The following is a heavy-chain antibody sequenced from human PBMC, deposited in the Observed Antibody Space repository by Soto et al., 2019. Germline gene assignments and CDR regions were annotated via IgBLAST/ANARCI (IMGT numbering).Heavy chain of an antibody. CDR3: ARVPDY. V-gene: IGHV4-30-2*01. J-gene: IGHJ4*02. CDR1: GGSISSGGYS. CDR2: IYHSGSI. Sequence: QLPLQESGSGLVTPSQTLSLTCAVAGGSISSGGYSWSWIRQPPGKGLEGIGYIYHSGSIYYHPSLKSRVTISVDRSKKQFSLKLSSVTDADTAVYFCARVPDYWCQGTLVTVSS.